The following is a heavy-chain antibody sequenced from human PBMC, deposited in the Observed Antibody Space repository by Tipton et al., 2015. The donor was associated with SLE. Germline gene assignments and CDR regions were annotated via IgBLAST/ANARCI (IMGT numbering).Heavy chain of an antibody. J-gene: IGHJ4*02. CDR3: ARAPYANYFDY. D-gene: IGHD4-17*01. CDR2: INHSGST. Sequence: TLFLTCAVYGGSFSGYYWSWIRQPPGKGLEWIGEINHSGSTNYNPSLKSRVTISVDTSKNQFSLNLSSVTAADTAVYYCARAPYANYFDYWGQGTLVTVSS. CDR1: GGSFSGYY. V-gene: IGHV4-34*01.